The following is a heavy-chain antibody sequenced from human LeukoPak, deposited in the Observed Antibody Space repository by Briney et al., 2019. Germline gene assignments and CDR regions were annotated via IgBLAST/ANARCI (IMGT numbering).Heavy chain of an antibody. Sequence: SETLSLTCAVSGGSISSGGYYWSWFRQPPGKGLEWIGYIYYSGSTNYNPSLKSRVTISLDTSKNQFSLRLNSVTAADTAVYYCARHHTTGWHVDYRGQGTLVTVSS. CDR2: IYYSGST. J-gene: IGHJ4*02. CDR1: GGSISSGGYY. CDR3: ARHHTTGWHVDY. V-gene: IGHV4-61*08. D-gene: IGHD6-19*01.